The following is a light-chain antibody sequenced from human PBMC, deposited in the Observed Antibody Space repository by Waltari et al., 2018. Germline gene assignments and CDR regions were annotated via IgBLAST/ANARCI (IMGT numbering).Light chain of an antibody. V-gene: IGKV3-20*01. Sequence: EIVFTQSPGTRSLSPGERAPPSCRASQTVRTTYLAWYQQQPGQAPPLLIYGASSRATGIPDRFSGSGSGTDFSLTISSLEPEEFAVYYCQQYDISPLTFGGGTKVEIK. CDR1: QTVRTTY. CDR2: GAS. J-gene: IGKJ4*01. CDR3: QQYDISPLT.